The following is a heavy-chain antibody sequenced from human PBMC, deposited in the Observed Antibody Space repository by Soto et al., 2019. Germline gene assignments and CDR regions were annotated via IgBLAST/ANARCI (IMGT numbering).Heavy chain of an antibody. CDR2: ISYDGSNK. D-gene: IGHD4-17*01. CDR3: ALSGRGDYGPFDY. Sequence: QVQLVESGGGVVQPGRSLRLSCAASGFTFSSYAMHWVRQAPGKGLEWVAVISYDGSNKYYADSLKGRFTISRENSKNTLYLQMNSLRAEDTAGYYGALSGRGDYGPFDYWGQGTLVTVSS. J-gene: IGHJ4*02. CDR1: GFTFSSYA. V-gene: IGHV3-30-3*01.